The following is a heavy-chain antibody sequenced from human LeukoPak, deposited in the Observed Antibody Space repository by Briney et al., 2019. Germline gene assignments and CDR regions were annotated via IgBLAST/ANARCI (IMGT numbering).Heavy chain of an antibody. V-gene: IGHV3-33*01. CDR2: VWSDGTRE. CDR1: GFIFSRYA. CDR3: ARGVAENGNPNYFDP. J-gene: IGHJ5*02. D-gene: IGHD6-13*01. Sequence: GGSLRLSCAASGFIFSRYAMHWVRQAPGTGLEWVAVVWSDGTREYYIDSVKGRFTISRDNSKNTLYLQMDSLRAEDTAVYSCARGVAENGNPNYFDPWGRGTLVTVSS.